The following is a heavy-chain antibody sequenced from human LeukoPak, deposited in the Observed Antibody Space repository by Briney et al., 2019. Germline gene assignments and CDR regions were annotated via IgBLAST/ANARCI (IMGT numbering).Heavy chain of an antibody. CDR3: ARDLRGGQSA. J-gene: IGHJ5*02. D-gene: IGHD3-10*01. V-gene: IGHV3-48*02. CDR1: GFTFSSYN. Sequence: GGSLRLSCAASGFTFSSYNMNWVRQAPGKGLEWVSYISSGGKSIYYAESVQGRFTISRDNAQNSLYLQMNSLRDEDTAVYYCARDLRGGQSAWGQATLVTVSS. CDR2: ISSGGKSI.